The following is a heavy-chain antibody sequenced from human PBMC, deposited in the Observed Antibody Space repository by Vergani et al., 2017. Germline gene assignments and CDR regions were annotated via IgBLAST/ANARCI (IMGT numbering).Heavy chain of an antibody. J-gene: IGHJ6*02. CDR2: IRSKPYDGTT. CDR1: GGSISSSSYY. V-gene: IGHV3-49*05. Sequence: LQLQESGPGLVKPSETLSLTCTVSGGSISSSSYYWGWIRQPPGKGLEWVGFIRSKPYDGTTEYAASVKGRFTISRDDSKSIAYLQMNSLKTEDTAVYYCTRDAVTIWEHIVVVTAPPVYYYYYYGMDVWGQGP. CDR3: TRDAVTIWEHIVVVTAPPVYYYYYYGMDV. D-gene: IGHD2-21*02.